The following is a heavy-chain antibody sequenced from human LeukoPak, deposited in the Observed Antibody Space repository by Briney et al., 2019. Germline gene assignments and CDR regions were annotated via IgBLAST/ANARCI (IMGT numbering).Heavy chain of an antibody. Sequence: GGSLRPSLAAPGFPLNDLQHSLNPQGPGKGAGGGSNISSSGSTIYYADSVKGRFTISRDNAKNSLYLQMNSLRAEDTAVYYCARGDDRRAYYYGMDVWGQGTTVTVSS. V-gene: IGHV3-11*01. J-gene: IGHJ6*02. CDR2: ISSSGSTI. CDR3: ARGDDRRAYYYGMDV. CDR1: GFPLNDLQ.